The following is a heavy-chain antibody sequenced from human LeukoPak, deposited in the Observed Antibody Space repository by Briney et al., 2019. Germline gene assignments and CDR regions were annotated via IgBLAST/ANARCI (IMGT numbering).Heavy chain of an antibody. Sequence: PGGPLRLSCAASGFTFRSYGMHWVRQAPGKGLEWVAVISYDGSNKYYADSVKGRFTISRDNSKNTLYLQMNSLRAEDTAVYYCAKVYGDYSLRPMDVWGQGTTVTVSS. V-gene: IGHV3-30*18. CDR2: ISYDGSNK. CDR1: GFTFRSYG. J-gene: IGHJ6*02. CDR3: AKVYGDYSLRPMDV. D-gene: IGHD4-17*01.